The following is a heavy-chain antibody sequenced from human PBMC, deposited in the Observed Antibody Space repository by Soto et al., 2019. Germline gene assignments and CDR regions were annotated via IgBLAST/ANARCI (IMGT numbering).Heavy chain of an antibody. J-gene: IGHJ6*02. Sequence: EVQLVESGGGLVKPGGSLRLSCAASGFTFSNAWMSWVRQAPGKGLEWVGRIKSKTDGGTTDYAAPVKGRFTISRDDSXNXXYLQMNSLKTEDTAVYYCTTDIVATRDNLRMLMDVWGQGTTVTVSS. CDR3: TTDIVATRDNLRMLMDV. D-gene: IGHD5-12*01. CDR2: IKSKTDGGTT. V-gene: IGHV3-15*01. CDR1: GFTFSNAW.